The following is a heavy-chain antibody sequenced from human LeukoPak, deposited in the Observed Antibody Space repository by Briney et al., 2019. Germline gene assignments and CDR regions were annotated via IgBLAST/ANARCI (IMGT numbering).Heavy chain of an antibody. CDR2: ISHRGRT. J-gene: IGHJ4*02. V-gene: IGHV4-34*01. Sequence: SQTLSLTCAVYGGSVSGYYWSWIRQPPGTGLEWIGEISHRGRTHYNPSLKGRVTMSVDTSKNQFALEVDSVTAADTAVYYCARLPLYFLEPFDYWGQGILVTVSS. CDR3: ARLPLYFLEPFDY. D-gene: IGHD3-3*01. CDR1: GGSVSGYY.